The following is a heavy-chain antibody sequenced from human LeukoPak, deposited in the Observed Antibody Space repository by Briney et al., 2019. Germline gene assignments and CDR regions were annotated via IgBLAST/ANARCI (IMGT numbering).Heavy chain of an antibody. Sequence: GESLKISCKASGYTFTGYYMHWVRQAPGQGLEWMGWINPNSGGTNYAQKFQGRVTMTRDTSISTAYMELSRLRSDDTAVYYCARDLYEWELFYLFAVFDPWGQGTLVTVSS. V-gene: IGHV1-2*02. J-gene: IGHJ5*02. D-gene: IGHD1-26*01. CDR3: ARDLYEWELFYLFAVFDP. CDR1: GYTFTGYY. CDR2: INPNSGGT.